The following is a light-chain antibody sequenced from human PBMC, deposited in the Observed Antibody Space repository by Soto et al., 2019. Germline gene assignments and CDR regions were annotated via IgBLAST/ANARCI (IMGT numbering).Light chain of an antibody. CDR3: QQRSNWPLELT. J-gene: IGKJ4*01. CDR1: QSVSSY. V-gene: IGKV3-11*01. Sequence: EIVLTQSPAPLSLSPGERATLSCRASQSVSSYLAWYQQKPGQTPRLLIYDASNRATGIPARFSGSGSGTDFTLTISRLEPEDFAVYYCQQRSNWPLELTFGGGTKVEIK. CDR2: DAS.